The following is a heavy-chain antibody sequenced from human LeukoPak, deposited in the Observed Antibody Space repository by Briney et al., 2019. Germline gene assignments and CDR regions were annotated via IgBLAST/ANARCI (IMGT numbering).Heavy chain of an antibody. Sequence: GASVKVSCKASGGTFSSYAISWVRQAPGQGLEWMGRIIPIFGTANYAQKFQGRVTITTDESTSTAYMELSSLRSEDTAVYYCASPLYGSGSTQDYFDYWGQGTLVTVSS. CDR1: GGTFSSYA. CDR2: IIPIFGTA. J-gene: IGHJ4*02. CDR3: ASPLYGSGSTQDYFDY. D-gene: IGHD3-10*01. V-gene: IGHV1-69*05.